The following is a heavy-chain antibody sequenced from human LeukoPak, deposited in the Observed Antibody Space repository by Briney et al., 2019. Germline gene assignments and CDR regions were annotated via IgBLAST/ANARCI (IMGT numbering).Heavy chain of an antibody. Sequence: GGSLRLSCAASGFTFSSYNMNWVRQAPGKGLEWVSYISWSTTTIYYADSVKGRFTISRDNAKNSLYLQMNSLRAEDTAVYYCASDLTHGGNPGDFQHWGQGTLVTVSS. D-gene: IGHD4-23*01. CDR2: ISWSTTTI. J-gene: IGHJ1*01. V-gene: IGHV3-48*04. CDR3: ASDLTHGGNPGDFQH. CDR1: GFTFSSYN.